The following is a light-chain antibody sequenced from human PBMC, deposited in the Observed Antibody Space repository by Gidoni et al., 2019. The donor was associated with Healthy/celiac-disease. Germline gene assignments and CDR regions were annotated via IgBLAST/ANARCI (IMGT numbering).Light chain of an antibody. J-gene: IGKJ4*01. CDR2: DAA. Sequence: AIQLTQSPSSLSASVGDRVTITCRASQGISSALAWYQQKPGKAPKLLIYDAASLESGVPTRFSGSGSGTDFTLTISSLQPEDFATYYCQQFTSYPLTFXGXTKVEIK. CDR3: QQFTSYPLT. V-gene: IGKV1-13*02. CDR1: QGISSA.